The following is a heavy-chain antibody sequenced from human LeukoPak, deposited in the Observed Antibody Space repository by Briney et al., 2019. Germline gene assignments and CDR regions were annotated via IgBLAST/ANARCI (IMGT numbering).Heavy chain of an antibody. CDR1: GGSISSYY. V-gene: IGHV4-59*01. J-gene: IGHJ4*02. CDR2: IYYSGST. CDR3: ARLVSTTAYYFDY. D-gene: IGHD4-17*01. Sequence: PSETLSLTCTVSGGSISSYYWSWIRQPPGKGLEGIGYIYYSGSTNYNPSLKSRVTISVDTSKNQFSLKLSSVTAADTAVYYCARLVSTTAYYFDYWGQGTLVTVSS.